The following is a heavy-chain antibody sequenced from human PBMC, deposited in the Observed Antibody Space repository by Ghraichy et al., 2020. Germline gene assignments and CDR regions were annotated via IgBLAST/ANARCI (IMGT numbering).Heavy chain of an antibody. CDR2: IYYSGSS. CDR1: GGSISSYY. V-gene: IGHV4-59*01. D-gene: IGHD5-18*01. J-gene: IGHJ4*02. Sequence: SETLSLTCTVSGGSISSYYWSWIRQPPGKGLEWIGYIYYSGSSNYNPSLKSRVTISVDTSKNQFSLKLSSVTAADTTVYYCARAGAGGYSYGYDFDYWGQGTLVTVS. CDR3: ARAGAGGYSYGYDFDY.